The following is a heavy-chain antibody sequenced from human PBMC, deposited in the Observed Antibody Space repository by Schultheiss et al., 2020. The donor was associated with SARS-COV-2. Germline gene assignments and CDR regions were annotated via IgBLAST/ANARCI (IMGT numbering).Heavy chain of an antibody. CDR3: ARGFVVDDAFDI. CDR2: ISAYNGNT. D-gene: IGHD2-15*01. V-gene: IGHV1-18*01. J-gene: IGHJ3*02. Sequence: ASVKVSCKASGGTFSSYAISWVRQAPGQGLEWMGWISAYNGNTNYAQKLQGRVTITADESTSTAYMELSRLRSDDTAVYYCARGFVVDDAFDIWGQGTMVTVSS. CDR1: GGTFSSYA.